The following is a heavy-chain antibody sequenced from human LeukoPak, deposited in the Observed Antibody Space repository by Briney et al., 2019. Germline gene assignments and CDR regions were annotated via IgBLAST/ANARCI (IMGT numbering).Heavy chain of an antibody. Sequence: GESLKISCKGSGYSFTSYWIGWVRQMPGKGLEWMGIIYPGDSDTRYSPSFQGQVTISADKSISTAYLQWSSLKASDTAMYYCARHATYFYDSSGYYYYMDVWGKGTTVTVSS. D-gene: IGHD3-22*01. J-gene: IGHJ6*03. CDR3: ARHATYFYDSSGYYYYMDV. CDR2: IYPGDSDT. CDR1: GYSFTSYW. V-gene: IGHV5-51*01.